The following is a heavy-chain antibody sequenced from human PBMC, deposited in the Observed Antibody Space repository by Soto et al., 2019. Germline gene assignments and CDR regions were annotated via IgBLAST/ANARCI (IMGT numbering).Heavy chain of an antibody. Sequence: EVQLVESGGGLVQPGGSLRLSCAASGFTVSSNYMSWVRQAPGKGLELVSVIYSGGSTYYADSVKGRFTISRDNSKNALYLQMNSLRAEDTAVYYCARGGGDCSGGSCYFWRYYFDYWGQGTLVTVSS. CDR2: IYSGGST. V-gene: IGHV3-66*01. D-gene: IGHD2-15*01. CDR1: GFTVSSNY. J-gene: IGHJ4*02. CDR3: ARGGGDCSGGSCYFWRYYFDY.